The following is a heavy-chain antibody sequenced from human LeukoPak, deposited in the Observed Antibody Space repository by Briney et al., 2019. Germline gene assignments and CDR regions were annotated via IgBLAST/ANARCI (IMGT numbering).Heavy chain of an antibody. V-gene: IGHV3-30*02. CDR3: AKGRFKWLDLLDY. D-gene: IGHD5-12*01. CDR1: GFTFSSYG. J-gene: IGHJ4*02. CDR2: IRYDGSNK. Sequence: GGSLRLSCAASGFTFSSYGMHWVRQAPGKGLEWVAFIRYDGSNKYYADSVKGRFTISRDNSKNTLYLQMNSLRAEDTAVYYCAKGRFKWLDLLDYWGQGTLVTVSS.